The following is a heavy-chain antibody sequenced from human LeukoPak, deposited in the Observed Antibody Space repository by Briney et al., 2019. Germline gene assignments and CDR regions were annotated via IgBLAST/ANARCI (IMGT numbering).Heavy chain of an antibody. D-gene: IGHD2-2*01. CDR2: INSDGSLT. V-gene: IGHV3-74*01. Sequence: GGSLRLSCAASGNYWMHWVRQAPGKGLVWVSHINSDGSLTSYADSVKGRFTISKDNAKNTVYLQMNNLRAEDTAVYYCVSFYETYWGRGTLVTVSS. J-gene: IGHJ4*02. CDR1: GNYW. CDR3: VSFYETY.